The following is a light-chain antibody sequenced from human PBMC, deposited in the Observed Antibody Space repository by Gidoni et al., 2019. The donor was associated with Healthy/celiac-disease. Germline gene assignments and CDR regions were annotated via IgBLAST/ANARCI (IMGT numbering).Light chain of an antibody. CDR2: DAS. CDR3: QQRSNWPVT. J-gene: IGKJ1*01. CDR1: QSVSSY. Sequence: DIVLTQSPATLSLSPGERATLSCRASQSVSSYLAWYQQKPGQAPMLLIYDASNRATGIPARFSGSGSGTDFTLTISSLVHEDFAVYYCQQRSNWPVTFXQXTKVEIK. V-gene: IGKV3-11*01.